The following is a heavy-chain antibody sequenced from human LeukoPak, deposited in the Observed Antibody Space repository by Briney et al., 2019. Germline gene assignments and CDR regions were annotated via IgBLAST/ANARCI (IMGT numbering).Heavy chain of an antibody. CDR2: INPNSGGT. CDR1: GYTFTSYG. V-gene: IGHV1-2*06. D-gene: IGHD4-17*01. J-gene: IGHJ5*02. Sequence: ASVKVSCKASGYTFTSYGISWVRQAPGQGLEWMGRINPNSGGTNYAQKFQGRVTMTRDTPISTAYMELSRLRSDDTAVYYCARSTVTTLDPWGQGTLVTVSS. CDR3: ARSTVTTLDP.